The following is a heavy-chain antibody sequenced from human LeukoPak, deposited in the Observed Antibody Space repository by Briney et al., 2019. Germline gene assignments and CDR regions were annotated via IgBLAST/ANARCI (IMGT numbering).Heavy chain of an antibody. Sequence: SETLSLTCTVSGGSISSSSYYWGWIRQPPGKGLEWIGSIYYSGSTYYNPSLKSRVTISVDTSKNQFSLKLSSVTAADTAVYYCARDGLGTYYYDSSGDPDFDPWGRGTLVTVSS. CDR3: ARDGLGTYYYDSSGDPDFDP. J-gene: IGHJ5*02. D-gene: IGHD3-22*01. CDR2: IYYSGST. CDR1: GGSISSSSYY. V-gene: IGHV4-39*07.